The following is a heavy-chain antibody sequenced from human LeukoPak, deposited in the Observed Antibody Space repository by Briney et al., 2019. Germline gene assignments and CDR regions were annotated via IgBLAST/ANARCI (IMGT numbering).Heavy chain of an antibody. D-gene: IGHD5-24*01. V-gene: IGHV4-59*01. CDR1: GGSISSYY. CDR3: ARDGGASRDGYNPAFDI. J-gene: IGHJ3*02. Sequence: SETLSLTCTVSGGSISSYYWSWIRQPPGKGLEWSGYIYYSGSTNYNPSLKSRVTISVDTSKNQFSLKLSSVTAADTAVYYCARDGGASRDGYNPAFDIWGQGTMVTVSS. CDR2: IYYSGST.